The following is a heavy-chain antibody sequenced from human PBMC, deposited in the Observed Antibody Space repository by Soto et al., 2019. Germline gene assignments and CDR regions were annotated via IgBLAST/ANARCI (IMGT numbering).Heavy chain of an antibody. J-gene: IGHJ6*02. V-gene: IGHV3-11*06. CDR1: GFICSDYY. Sequence: QAQLVESGGGLVKPGGSLRLACAASGFICSDYYMSWFLQSPGQGLEWVSYISSSSSYTNYADYVKGRFTISKDNAKNSLYLQMNSLRAEDTAVYYCAREDIAAHYGMDVWGQGTTVTVSS. CDR2: ISSSSSYT. D-gene: IGHD2-15*01. CDR3: AREDIAAHYGMDV.